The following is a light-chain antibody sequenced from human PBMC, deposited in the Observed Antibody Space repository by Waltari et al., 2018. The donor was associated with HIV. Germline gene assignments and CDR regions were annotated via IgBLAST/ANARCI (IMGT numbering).Light chain of an antibody. CDR3: PQYGSSPQI. CDR1: QSINSNY. Sequence: EIVLTQSPGTLSLSPGERATLSCRASQSINSNYLAWYQQKPGQATRLLIYGASSRATGIPARFSGSGSGTDFTLSISRLEPEDFAVYYCPQYGSSPQIFGQETKLEIK. CDR2: GAS. V-gene: IGKV3-20*01. J-gene: IGKJ2*01.